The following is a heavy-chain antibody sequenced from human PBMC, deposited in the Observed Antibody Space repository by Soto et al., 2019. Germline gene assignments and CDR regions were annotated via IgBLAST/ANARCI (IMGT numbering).Heavy chain of an antibody. CDR3: AKRFTLFGVNKLSPDADY. V-gene: IGHV3-23*01. CDR2: ISFSGDNT. Sequence: EVHLLESGGGLVQPGGSLRLSCAASGFTFSNHAMSWVRQTPGEGLEWVAGISFSGDNTYYADSGGGRFTVSRDNSKSTLYLQMNSLRAEETEVYYCAKRFTLFGVNKLSPDADYFDQGALVSVSS. J-gene: IGHJ4*02. CDR1: GFTFSNHA. D-gene: IGHD3-3*01.